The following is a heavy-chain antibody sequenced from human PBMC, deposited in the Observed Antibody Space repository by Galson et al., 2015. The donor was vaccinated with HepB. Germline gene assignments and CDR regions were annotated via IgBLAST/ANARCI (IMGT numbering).Heavy chain of an antibody. CDR3: ARLPTPYDSSGYGWFDP. Sequence: SLRLSCAASGFTFNNYAMSWVRQAPGKGLEWVANIKQDGSEKYYVDSVKGRFTISRDNAKNSLYLQMNSLRAEDTAVYYCARLPTPYDSSGYGWFDPWGQGTLVTVSS. V-gene: IGHV3-7*03. CDR2: IKQDGSEK. J-gene: IGHJ5*02. D-gene: IGHD3-22*01. CDR1: GFTFNNYA.